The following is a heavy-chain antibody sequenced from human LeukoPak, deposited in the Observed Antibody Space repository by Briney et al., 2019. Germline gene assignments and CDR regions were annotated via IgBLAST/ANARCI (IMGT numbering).Heavy chain of an antibody. CDR2: IKQDGSEK. CDR1: GFTFSSYW. Sequence: PGGSLRLSCAASGFTFSSYWMSWVRQAPGKGLEWVANIKQDGSEKYYVDSVKGRFTSSRDNAKNSLYLQMNSLRAEDTAVYYCARADYYDSSGYYDYWGQGTLVTVSS. D-gene: IGHD3-22*01. J-gene: IGHJ4*02. V-gene: IGHV3-7*04. CDR3: ARADYYDSSGYYDY.